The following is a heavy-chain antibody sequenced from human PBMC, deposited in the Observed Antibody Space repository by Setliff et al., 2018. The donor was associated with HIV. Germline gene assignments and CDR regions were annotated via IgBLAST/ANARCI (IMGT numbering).Heavy chain of an antibody. D-gene: IGHD2-2*01. V-gene: IGHV3-7*01. Sequence: GGSLRLSCATSRFSFSTFWMTWVRQAPGKGLEWIANINEDGNKKYHAGSVWGRFTISRDNAKMSLYLQMNSLRAEDTAVYYCTRTYCSSTSCYDDCWGQGTLVTVSS. CDR3: TRTYCSSTSCYDDC. J-gene: IGHJ4*02. CDR1: RFSFSTFW. CDR2: INEDGNKK.